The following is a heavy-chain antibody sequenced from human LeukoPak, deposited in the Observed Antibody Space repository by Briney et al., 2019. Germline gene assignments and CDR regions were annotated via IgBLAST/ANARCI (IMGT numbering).Heavy chain of an antibody. CDR2: INHSGST. V-gene: IGHV4-34*01. Sequence: PSETLSLTCAVYGGSFSGYYWSWIRQPPGKGLEWIGEINHSGSTNYNPSLKSRVTISVDTSKNQFSLKLSSVTAADTAVYYCARDSQKQTQRRKYYYDSSGYSPPFDYWGQGTLVTVSS. J-gene: IGHJ4*02. CDR3: ARDSQKQTQRRKYYYDSSGYSPPFDY. CDR1: GGSFSGYY. D-gene: IGHD3-22*01.